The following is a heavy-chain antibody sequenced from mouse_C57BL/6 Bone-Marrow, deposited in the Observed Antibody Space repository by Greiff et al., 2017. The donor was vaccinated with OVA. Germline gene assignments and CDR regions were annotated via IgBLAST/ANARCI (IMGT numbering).Heavy chain of an antibody. CDR1: GFNIKDDY. D-gene: IGHD1-1*01. J-gene: IGHJ3*01. CDR2: IDPENGDT. V-gene: IGHV14-4*01. Sequence: VQLQQSGAELVRPGASVKLSCTASGFNIKDDYMHWVKQRPEQGLEWIGWIDPENGDTASASKFQGKATITAATSSNTAYLQLSSLASEDTAVYYCTTLTVVARGQGTLVTVSA. CDR3: TTLTVVA.